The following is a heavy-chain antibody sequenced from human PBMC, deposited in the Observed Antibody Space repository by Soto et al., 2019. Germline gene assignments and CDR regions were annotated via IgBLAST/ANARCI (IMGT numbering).Heavy chain of an antibody. V-gene: IGHV1-18*01. CDR2: ISPFNGNI. CDR1: GYTFRNYG. CDR3: AKEEDSQALDF. Sequence: QVQLVQSGAEVKKHGASVKVSCKASGYTFRNYGISWVRQAPGQGLEWMGWISPFNGNIKFGQKFQGRVTMTTDTSTSIAYMELTSLRSDDTAVYYCAKEEDSQALDFWGQGTLVTVSA. J-gene: IGHJ4*02.